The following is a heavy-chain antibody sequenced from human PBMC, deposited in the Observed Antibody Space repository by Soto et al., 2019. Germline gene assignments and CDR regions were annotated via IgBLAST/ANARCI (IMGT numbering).Heavy chain of an antibody. D-gene: IGHD3-22*01. V-gene: IGHV1-18*01. CDR2: ISPYDGNT. J-gene: IGHJ6*02. Sequence: ASVKVSCKASGYTLSSYGINWVRQAPGQGLEWLGWISPYDGNTKYAQILQGRVSMTTDTSTKTAYMEVRSLRSDDTAVYYCARGGYYDSSGSRNYHYYGMNVWGQGTTVTVSS. CDR1: GYTLSSYG. CDR3: ARGGYYDSSGSRNYHYYGMNV.